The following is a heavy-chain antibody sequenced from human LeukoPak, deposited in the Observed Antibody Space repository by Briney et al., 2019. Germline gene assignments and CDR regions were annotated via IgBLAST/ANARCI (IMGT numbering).Heavy chain of an antibody. V-gene: IGHV4-30-2*01. J-gene: IGHJ5*02. CDR3: ARDSGGGYDFWSGPGPSTWFDP. CDR2: IYHSGST. Sequence: SETLSLTCTVSGGSISSGGYYWSWIRQPPGKGLEWLGYIYHSGSTYYNPSLKSRVTISVDRSKNQFSLKLSSVTAADTAVYYCARDSGGGYDFWSGPGPSTWFDPWGQGTLVTVSS. D-gene: IGHD3-3*01. CDR1: GGSISSGGYY.